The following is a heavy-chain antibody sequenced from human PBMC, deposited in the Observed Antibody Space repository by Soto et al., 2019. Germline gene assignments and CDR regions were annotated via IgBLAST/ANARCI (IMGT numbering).Heavy chain of an antibody. Sequence: PGGSLRLSCAASGFTFSSYGMHWVRQAPGKGLEWVAVIWYDGSNKYYADSVKGRFTISRDNSKNTLYLQMNSLRAEDTAVYYCASEKRGSNWVSFDYWGHGTLVTVSS. D-gene: IGHD6-13*01. CDR3: ASEKRGSNWVSFDY. CDR2: IWYDGSNK. CDR1: GFTFSSYG. V-gene: IGHV3-33*01. J-gene: IGHJ4*01.